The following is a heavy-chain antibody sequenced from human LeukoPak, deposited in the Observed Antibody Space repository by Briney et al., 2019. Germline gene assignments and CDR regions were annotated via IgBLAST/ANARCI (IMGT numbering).Heavy chain of an antibody. D-gene: IGHD1-26*01. J-gene: IGHJ4*02. CDR1: GFTFSSYA. Sequence: GGSLRLSCAASGFTFSSYAMHWVRQAPGKGLEWVAVISYDGSNKYYADSVKGRFTISRDNSKNTLYLQMNSLRAEDTAVYYCARVYSGSYFRVLDYWGQGTLVTVSS. V-gene: IGHV3-30*04. CDR3: ARVYSGSYFRVLDY. CDR2: ISYDGSNK.